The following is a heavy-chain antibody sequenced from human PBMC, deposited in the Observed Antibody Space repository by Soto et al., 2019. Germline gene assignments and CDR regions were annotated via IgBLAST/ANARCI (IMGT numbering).Heavy chain of an antibody. Sequence: SETLSLTCTVSGGSISSGGYYWSWIRQHPGKGLEWIGYIYYSGSTYYNPSLKSRVTISVDTSKNQFSLKLSSVTAADTAVYYCAREFLSGDSGYDWYDDAFDIWGQGTMVTVSS. CDR1: GGSISSGGYY. CDR3: AREFLSGDSGYDWYDDAFDI. V-gene: IGHV4-31*03. CDR2: IYYSGST. D-gene: IGHD5-12*01. J-gene: IGHJ3*02.